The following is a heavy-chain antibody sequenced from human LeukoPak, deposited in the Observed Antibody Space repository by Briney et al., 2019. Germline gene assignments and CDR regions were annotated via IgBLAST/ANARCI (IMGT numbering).Heavy chain of an antibody. D-gene: IGHD3-22*01. CDR3: ARTHHYYDSSGSLDY. Sequence: GASVKVSCKASGYTFTSYGISWVRQAPGQGLEWMGWISAYNGNTNYAQKLQGRVTMTTDTSTSTAYMELSRLRSDDTAVYYCARTHHYYDSSGSLDYWGQGTLVTVSS. J-gene: IGHJ4*02. CDR1: GYTFTSYG. CDR2: ISAYNGNT. V-gene: IGHV1-18*01.